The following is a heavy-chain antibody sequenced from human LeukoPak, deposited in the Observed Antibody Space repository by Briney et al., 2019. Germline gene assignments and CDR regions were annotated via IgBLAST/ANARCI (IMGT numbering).Heavy chain of an antibody. CDR2: ISAGGAT. Sequence: PGGSLRLSCAASGFTFNIYAVSWVRQAPGKGLEWVSAISAGGATYYADSVKGRFTISRDDSKNTLYLQMNSLRAEDTAVYYCAKDLGRYRNNYFDYWGQGTLVTVSS. CDR3: AKDLGRYRNNYFDY. D-gene: IGHD1-26*01. V-gene: IGHV3-23*01. J-gene: IGHJ4*02. CDR1: GFTFNIYA.